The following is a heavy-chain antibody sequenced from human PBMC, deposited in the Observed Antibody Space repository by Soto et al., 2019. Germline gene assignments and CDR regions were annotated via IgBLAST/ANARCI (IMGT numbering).Heavy chain of an antibody. D-gene: IGHD3-3*01. CDR3: ARGSSHYSDFWSGYLGYYYYGMDV. Sequence: SQTLSLTCAISGDSVSSNSAAWNWIRQSPSRGLEWLGRTYYRSKWYNDYAVSVKSRITINPDTSKNQFSLQLNSVTPEDTAVYYCARGSSHYSDFWSGYLGYYYYGMDVWCQGTTVTVSS. J-gene: IGHJ6*02. CDR1: GDSVSSNSAA. CDR2: TYYRSKWYN. V-gene: IGHV6-1*01.